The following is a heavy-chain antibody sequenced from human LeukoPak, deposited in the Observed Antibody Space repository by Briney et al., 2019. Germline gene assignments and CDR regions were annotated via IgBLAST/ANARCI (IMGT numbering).Heavy chain of an antibody. D-gene: IGHD5-12*01. V-gene: IGHV1-2*06. CDR3: ARDIGYGDYGRDY. CDR2: INPNSGGT. Sequence: GASVKVSCKASGYTFTGYYMHWVRQAPGQGLEWMGRINPNSGGTNYAQKFQGRVTMTRDTSISTAFMDLSGLISDDTAVYYCARDIGYGDYGRDYWGQGTLVTVSS. J-gene: IGHJ4*02. CDR1: GYTFTGYY.